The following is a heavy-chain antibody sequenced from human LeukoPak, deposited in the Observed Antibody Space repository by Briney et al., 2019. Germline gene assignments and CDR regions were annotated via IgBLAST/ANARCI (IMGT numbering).Heavy chain of an antibody. D-gene: IGHD2-15*01. CDR1: GFTFRSYW. V-gene: IGHV3-7*01. J-gene: IGHJ4*02. CDR2: INEDGSTT. CDR3: ARDATRGGDFDS. Sequence: GGSLRLSCAPSGFTFRSYWMGWVRQTPGKGLEWLANINEDGSTTYYVDSVKGRFTISRNNADNSLYLQMNSLRAEDTAVYYCARDATRGGDFDSWGQGTLVTVSS.